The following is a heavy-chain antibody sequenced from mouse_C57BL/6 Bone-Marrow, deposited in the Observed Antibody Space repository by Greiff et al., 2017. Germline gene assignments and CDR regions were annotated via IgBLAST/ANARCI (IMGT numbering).Heavy chain of an antibody. CDR1: GFTFTSYW. J-gene: IGHJ3*01. CDR3: ARKAY. CDR2: IHTNSGST. Sequence: QVQLQQPGAELVKPGASVKLSCTASGFTFTSYWMPWVKQRPGQGLAWIGMIHTNSGSTNYNEKFKSKATLTVDNSSSTAYMQLSGLTTEDSAVYYYARKAYWGQGTLVTVSA. V-gene: IGHV1-64*01.